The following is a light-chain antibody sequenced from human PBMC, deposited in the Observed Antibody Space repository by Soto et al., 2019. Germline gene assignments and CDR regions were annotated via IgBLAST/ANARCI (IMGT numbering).Light chain of an antibody. J-gene: IGKJ4*01. V-gene: IGKV3-11*01. CDR2: DAS. CDR1: QSVGSY. Sequence: EIVLTQSPATLSLSPGDRATLSCRASQSVGSYLGWYQQKPGQAPRLLIYDASNRATGIPARFSGSGSGPESTVNISSLGHEDFAVYFCQQRSSSLTFGGGTKVDIQ. CDR3: QQRSSSLT.